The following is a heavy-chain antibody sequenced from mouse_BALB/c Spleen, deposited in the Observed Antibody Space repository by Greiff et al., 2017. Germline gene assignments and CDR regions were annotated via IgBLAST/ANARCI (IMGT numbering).Heavy chain of an antibody. CDR3: ARSKNYGSSYDYYAMDY. CDR2: ISSGSSTI. CDR1: GFTFSSFG. D-gene: IGHD1-1*01. V-gene: IGHV5-17*02. Sequence: EVQVVESGGGLVQPGGSRKLSCAASGFTFSSFGMHWVRQAPEKGLEWVAYISSGSSTIYYADTVKGRFTISRDNPKNTLFLQMTSLRSEDTAMYYCARSKNYGSSYDYYAMDYWGQGTSVTVSS. J-gene: IGHJ4*01.